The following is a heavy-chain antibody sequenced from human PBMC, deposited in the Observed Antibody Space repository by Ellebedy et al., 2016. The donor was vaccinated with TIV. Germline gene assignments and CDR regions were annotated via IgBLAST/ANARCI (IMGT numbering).Heavy chain of an antibody. CDR1: GGSISTYY. CDR2: IFGSGSS. J-gene: IGHJ4*02. Sequence: MPSETLSLTCTVSGGSISTYYWSWIRQPPGKGLEWIGYIFGSGSSNYNPSLKSRVTISVDTSKNQFSLNLRSVTAADTAVYYCARTYGPTGTIDSWGQGTLVTVSS. CDR3: ARTYGPTGTIDS. V-gene: IGHV4-59*08. D-gene: IGHD4-17*01.